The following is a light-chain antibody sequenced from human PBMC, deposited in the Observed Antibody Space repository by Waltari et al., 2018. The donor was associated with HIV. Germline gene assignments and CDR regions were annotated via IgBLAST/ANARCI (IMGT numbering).Light chain of an antibody. Sequence: QSVLSQPPSASGTPGQRVTFSCSGSSSNIGSNHVYWYQQFPGTAPKHLSYRNYPRPSGVPDRFSCSKSGTSASLAISGLRSEDEADYYCAVWDVSLNGRVFGGGTKLTVL. CDR1: SSNIGSNH. V-gene: IGLV1-47*01. CDR3: AVWDVSLNGRV. J-gene: IGLJ3*02. CDR2: RNY.